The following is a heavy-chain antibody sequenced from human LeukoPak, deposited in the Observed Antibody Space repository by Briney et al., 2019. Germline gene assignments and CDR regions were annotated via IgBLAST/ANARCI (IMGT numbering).Heavy chain of an antibody. CDR1: GFTFSSYA. Sequence: GGSLRLSCAASGFTFSSYAMHWVRQAPGKGLEWVAVISYDGSNKYYADSVKGRFTISRDNSKNTLYLQMNSLRAEDTAVYYCARDRRWLLYGGRIDYWGQGTLVTVSS. CDR3: ARDRRWLLYGGRIDY. D-gene: IGHD3-3*01. V-gene: IGHV3-30-3*01. J-gene: IGHJ4*02. CDR2: ISYDGSNK.